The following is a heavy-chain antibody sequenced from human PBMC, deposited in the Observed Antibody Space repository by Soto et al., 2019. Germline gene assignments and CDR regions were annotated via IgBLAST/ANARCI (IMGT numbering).Heavy chain of an antibody. J-gene: IGHJ5*02. D-gene: IGHD6-6*01. CDR2: INHSGST. CDR1: GGSFSGYY. CDR3: ARGRTAARWFDP. V-gene: IGHV4-34*01. Sequence: SETLSLTCAVYGGSFSGYYWSWIRQPPGKGLEWIGEINHSGSTNYNPSLKSRVTISVDTSKNQFSLKLSSVTAADTAVYYCARGRTAARWFDPWGQGTLVTVSS.